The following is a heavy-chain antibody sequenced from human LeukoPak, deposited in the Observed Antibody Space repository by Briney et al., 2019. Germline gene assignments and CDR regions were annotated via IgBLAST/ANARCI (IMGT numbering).Heavy chain of an antibody. CDR3: ARNMGSSWYADYYYYGMDV. D-gene: IGHD6-13*01. Sequence: SETLSLTCAVYGGSFSGYYWSWIRQPPGKGLEWIGEINHSGSTNYNPSLKSRVTISVDTSKNQFSLKLSSVTAADTAAYYCARNMGSSWYADYYYYGMDVWGQGTTVTVSS. CDR2: INHSGST. CDR1: GGSFSGYY. V-gene: IGHV4-34*01. J-gene: IGHJ6*02.